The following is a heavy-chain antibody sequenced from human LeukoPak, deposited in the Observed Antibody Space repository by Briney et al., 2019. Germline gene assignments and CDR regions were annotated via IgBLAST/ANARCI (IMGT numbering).Heavy chain of an antibody. CDR1: GGSISSGSYY. V-gene: IGHV4-61*02. J-gene: IGHJ4*02. CDR2: IYTSGST. CDR3: ARDPYCTGDNCYHRFDY. Sequence: SETLSLTCTVSGGSISSGSYYWSWIRQPAGKGLEWIGRIYTSGSTNYNPSLKSRVTISVDKSKNQFSLRLSSVTAADTAVYFCARDPYCTGDNCYHRFDYWGQGTLVTVSS. D-gene: IGHD2-15*01.